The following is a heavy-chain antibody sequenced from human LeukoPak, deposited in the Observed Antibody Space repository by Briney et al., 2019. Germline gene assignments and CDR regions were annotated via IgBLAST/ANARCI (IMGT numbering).Heavy chain of an antibody. Sequence: ASVKVSYKASGYTFTCYGISWVRQAPGQGLEWMGWISAYNGNTNYAQKLQGRVTMTTDTSTSTAYMELRSLRSDDTAVYYCAVYCSGGSCYGAFDIWGQGTMVTVSS. CDR1: GYTFTCYG. V-gene: IGHV1-18*01. D-gene: IGHD2-15*01. CDR3: AVYCSGGSCYGAFDI. CDR2: ISAYNGNT. J-gene: IGHJ3*02.